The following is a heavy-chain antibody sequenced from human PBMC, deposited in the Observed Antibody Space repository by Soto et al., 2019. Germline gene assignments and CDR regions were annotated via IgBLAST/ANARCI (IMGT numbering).Heavy chain of an antibody. J-gene: IGHJ4*02. CDR3: AGEGEWELRGGGFDY. CDR1: GGTFSSYA. D-gene: IGHD1-26*01. V-gene: IGHV1-69*06. CDR2: IIPIFGTA. Sequence: QVQLVQSGAEVKKPGSSVKVSCKASGGTFSSYAISWVRQAPGQGLEWMGGIIPIFGTANYAQKFQGRVTITADKPTSTAYMERSSLRSEDTAVYYWAGEGEWELRGGGFDYWGQGTLVTVSS.